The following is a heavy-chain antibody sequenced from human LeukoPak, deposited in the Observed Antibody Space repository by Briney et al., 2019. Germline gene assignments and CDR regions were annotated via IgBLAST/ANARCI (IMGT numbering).Heavy chain of an antibody. CDR2: IYYSGST. Sequence: SETLSLTCTVSGGSISSYYWSWIRQPPGKGLEWIGYIYYSGSTNYNPSLKSRVTISVDTSKNQFSLKLSSVTAADTAVYYCAILDRENDRSSTSCYNYYYYMDVWGKGTTVTVSS. J-gene: IGHJ6*03. CDR3: AILDRENDRSSTSCYNYYYYMDV. CDR1: GGSISSYY. D-gene: IGHD2-2*02. V-gene: IGHV4-59*01.